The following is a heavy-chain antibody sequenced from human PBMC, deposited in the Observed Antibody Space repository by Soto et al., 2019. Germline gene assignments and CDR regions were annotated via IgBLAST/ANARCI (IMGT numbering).Heavy chain of an antibody. CDR3: SRASRGRDV. CDR1: GGSFRGYY. J-gene: IGHJ6*02. CDR2: INHSGSN. V-gene: IGHV4-34*01. Sequence: QVQLQQWGAGLLKPSEPLSLTCVVYGGSFRGYYWSWIRQPPGKGLECIGEINHSGSNNYNPSLTSRVTISVDTSKKQFALELSSGTAAATAVYYCSRASRGRDVWVLGTKVTVSS.